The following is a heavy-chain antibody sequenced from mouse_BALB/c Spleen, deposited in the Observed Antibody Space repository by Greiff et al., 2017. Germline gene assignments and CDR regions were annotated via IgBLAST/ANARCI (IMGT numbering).Heavy chain of an antibody. CDR3: ARYYGSSYTWFAY. V-gene: IGHV2-9*02. Sequence: VKLVESGPGLVAPSQSLSITCTVSGFSLTSYGVHWVRQPPGKGLEWLGVIWAGGSTNYNSALMSRLSISKDNSKSQVFLKMNSLQTDDTAMYYCARYYGSSYTWFAYWGQGTLVTVSA. CDR2: IWAGGST. CDR1: GFSLTSYG. D-gene: IGHD1-1*01. J-gene: IGHJ3*01.